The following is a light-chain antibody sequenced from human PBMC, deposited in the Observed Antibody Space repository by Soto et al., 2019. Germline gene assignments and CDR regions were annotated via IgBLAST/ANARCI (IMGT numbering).Light chain of an antibody. CDR3: QQYYSYPPP. V-gene: IGKV1-8*01. Sequence: AIRMTQAPSSFSASTGDRVTITCRASQGISSYLAWYQQKPGKAPKLLIYAAFTLQSGVPSRFSVSGSGTDFTLTISCLESEDFATYYCQQYYSYPPPFGPGTKVDIK. J-gene: IGKJ3*01. CDR2: AAF. CDR1: QGISSY.